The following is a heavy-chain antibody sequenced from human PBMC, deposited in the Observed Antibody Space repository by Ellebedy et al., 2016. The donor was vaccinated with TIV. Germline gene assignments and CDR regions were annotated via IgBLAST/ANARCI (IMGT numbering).Heavy chain of an antibody. D-gene: IGHD6-19*01. Sequence: AASVKVSCKASGYTFTGYYMHWVRQAPGQGPEWMGWLNVDIGGTHYAQKFQGRVTMTRDTSISTACMELSGLGSDDTAVYYCARLSSSGWYGMDVWGQGTTVTVSS. CDR3: ARLSSSGWYGMDV. V-gene: IGHV1-2*02. J-gene: IGHJ6*02. CDR2: LNVDIGGT. CDR1: GYTFTGYY.